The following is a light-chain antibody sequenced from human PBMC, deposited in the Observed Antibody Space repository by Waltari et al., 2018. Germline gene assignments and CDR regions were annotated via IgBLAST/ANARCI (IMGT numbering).Light chain of an antibody. J-gene: IGKJ3*01. CDR3: MQALPRGFT. CDR2: LGS. V-gene: IGKV2-28*01. Sequence: DIVMTQSPLSLPVTPGEPVSISCRSSQSLLHSNGYNYLDWYLQKPGQSPQLLIYLGSNRASGVPDRFSGSGSGTDFTLKISRVEAEDVGVYYCMQALPRGFTFGPGTKVDIK. CDR1: QSLLHSNGYNY.